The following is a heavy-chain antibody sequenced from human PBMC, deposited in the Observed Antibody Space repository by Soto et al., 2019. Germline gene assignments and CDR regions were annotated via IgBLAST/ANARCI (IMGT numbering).Heavy chain of an antibody. CDR3: ARASSGWYLHYYYGMDV. Sequence: PSQTLSLTCAISGDSVSSNSAAWNWIRQSPSRGLEWLGRTYYRSKWYNDYAASVKSRITINPDTSKNQFSLQLNSVTPEDTAVYYCARASSGWYLHYYYGMDVWGQGTTVTVSS. CDR2: TYYRSKWYN. CDR1: GDSVSSNSAA. V-gene: IGHV6-1*01. D-gene: IGHD6-19*01. J-gene: IGHJ6*02.